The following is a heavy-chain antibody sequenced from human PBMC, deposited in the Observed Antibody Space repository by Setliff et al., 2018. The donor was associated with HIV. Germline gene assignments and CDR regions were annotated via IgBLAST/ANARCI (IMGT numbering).Heavy chain of an antibody. CDR1: GDSINSGPYS. D-gene: IGHD3-22*01. V-gene: IGHV4-39*01. Sequence: ETLSLTCTVSGDSINSGPYSWGWIRQPPGKGLESIGSISYGGNTYYNPSLKSRVLISGDTSKNQFALKLSSVTAADTGVYYCARRAGFSEGSGYWFYWGQGTLVTAPQ. CDR2: ISYGGNT. J-gene: IGHJ4*02. CDR3: ARRAGFSEGSGYWFY.